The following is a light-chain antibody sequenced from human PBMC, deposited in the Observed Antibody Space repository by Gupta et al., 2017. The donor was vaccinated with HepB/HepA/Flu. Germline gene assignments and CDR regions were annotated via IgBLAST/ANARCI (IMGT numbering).Light chain of an antibody. J-gene: IGLJ2*01. CDR3: AAWDDSLSGVV. V-gene: IGLV1-47*01. CDR2: RNN. CDR1: SSNIGSNY. Sequence: QSVLTQPPSASGTPPQRVTISCSGSSSNIGSNYVYWYQQLPGTAPKLLIYRNNQRPSGVPDRFSGSKSGTSASLAISGLRSEDEDDYYCAAWDDSLSGVVFGGGTKLTVL.